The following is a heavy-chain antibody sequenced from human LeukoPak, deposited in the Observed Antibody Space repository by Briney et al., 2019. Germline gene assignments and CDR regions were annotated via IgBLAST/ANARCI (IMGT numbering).Heavy chain of an antibody. J-gene: IGHJ4*02. CDR1: GFTFSTYT. CDR3: VREMATTETFDY. D-gene: IGHD5-12*01. V-gene: IGHV3-30-3*01. Sequence: GGSLRLSCAASGFTFSTYTMHWVRQAPGKGLEWVAVISYDGSNKYYADSVKGRFTISRDNSKNTVYLQMDSLRAEDTAVYSCVREMATTETFDYWGQGTLVTVSS. CDR2: ISYDGSNK.